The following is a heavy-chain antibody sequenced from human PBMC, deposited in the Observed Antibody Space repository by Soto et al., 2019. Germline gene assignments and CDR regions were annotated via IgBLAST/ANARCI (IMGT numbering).Heavy chain of an antibody. CDR2: IYYSGRT. CDR3: ARVGGDDFGDPGGFDY. V-gene: IGHV4-59*01. J-gene: IGHJ4*02. CDR1: GGSIRDYF. D-gene: IGHD4-17*01. Sequence: QVQLQESGPGLVKPSETLSLTCTVSGGSIRDYFWTWMRQPPGKGLQWIGYIYYSGRTNYTPSLKSRVSTSVDTSNNHSSLQLRSVTAADTAVYYCARVGGDDFGDPGGFDYWGQVTLVTVSS.